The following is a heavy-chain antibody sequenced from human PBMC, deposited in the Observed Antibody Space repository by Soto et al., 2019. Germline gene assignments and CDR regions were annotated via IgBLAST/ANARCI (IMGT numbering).Heavy chain of an antibody. V-gene: IGHV1-18*01. D-gene: IGHD3-22*01. CDR3: ARERYYDSSGYYLDY. J-gene: IGHJ4*02. Sequence: ASVKVSCKASGYTFTSYGISWVRQAPGQGLEWMGWISAYNGNTNYAQKLQGRVTMTTDTSTSTAYMELRSLRSDDTAVYYCARERYYDSSGYYLDYWGQGTLVTVSS. CDR2: ISAYNGNT. CDR1: GYTFTSYG.